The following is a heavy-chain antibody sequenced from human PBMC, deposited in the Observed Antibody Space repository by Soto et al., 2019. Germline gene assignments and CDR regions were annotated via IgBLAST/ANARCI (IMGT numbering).Heavy chain of an antibody. V-gene: IGHV3-30*18. CDR2: ISYDGSNK. D-gene: IGHD3-22*01. CDR1: GFTFSSYG. Sequence: QVQLVESGGGVVQPGRSLRLSCAASGFTFSSYGMHWVRQAPGKGLEWVAVISYDGSNKYYADSVKGRFTISRDNSKNTLSLQMNCLRAEETAVYYGAKDLDASSMGAFDRWGQGTKVHVSS. J-gene: IGHJ3*01. CDR3: AKDLDASSMGAFDR.